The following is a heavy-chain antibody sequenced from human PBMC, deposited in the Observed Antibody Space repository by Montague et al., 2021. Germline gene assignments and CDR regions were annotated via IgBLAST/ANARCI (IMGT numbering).Heavy chain of an antibody. CDR2: VYKRGDT. CDR1: GDSISSYEYY. D-gene: IGHD3-10*01. Sequence: SETLSLTCSVSGDSISSYEYYWTWIRQPAGRGLEWIGRVYKRGDTNTNPSLRSRLTLSVDTSKNHFSLTLTSVTAADTAVYFCARDSPVVEPGVGERKGAFDIWGQGTMVTVSS. J-gene: IGHJ3*02. V-gene: IGHV4-4*07. CDR3: ARDSPVVEPGVGERKGAFDI.